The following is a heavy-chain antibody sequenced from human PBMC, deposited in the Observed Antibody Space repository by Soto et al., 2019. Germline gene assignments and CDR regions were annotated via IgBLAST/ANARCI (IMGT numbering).Heavy chain of an antibody. CDR2: VNTGNGNT. J-gene: IGHJ5*02. CDR3: ARYATTTSAFDP. D-gene: IGHD1-1*01. Sequence: ASVKVSCKASGYTFTGYYMHWVRQAPGQGLEWMGWVNTGNGNTKYSQKFQGRVTIVRDTSASTAYMELSSLRSEDTAVYYCARYATTTSAFDPWGQGTLVTVSS. CDR1: GYTFTGYY. V-gene: IGHV1-3*04.